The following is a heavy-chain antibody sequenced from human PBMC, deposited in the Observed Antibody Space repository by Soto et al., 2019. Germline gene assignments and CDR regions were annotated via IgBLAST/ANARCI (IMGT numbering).Heavy chain of an antibody. CDR3: SRGEQYSGRIFDY. D-gene: IGHD1-26*01. Sequence: QVQLQQSGPGLVKPSQTLSLTCAITGDRVSSNSAGWSWVRQSPSRGLEWLGRTYYRFRWYYEYAVSVRGRITINPDTSRTHYSLQLNSVTPEDTAVYFCSRGEQYSGRIFDYWGQGTLVTVSS. V-gene: IGHV6-1*01. J-gene: IGHJ4*01. CDR2: TYYRFRWYY. CDR1: GDRVSSNSAG.